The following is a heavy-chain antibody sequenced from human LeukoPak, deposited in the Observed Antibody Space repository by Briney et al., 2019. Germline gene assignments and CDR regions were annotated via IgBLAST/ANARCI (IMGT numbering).Heavy chain of an antibody. J-gene: IGHJ1*01. Sequence: SETLCLTCSVSGGSISSYYWNWIRQSPGKGLEWIGYIHNAGSTNYNPSLKGRVTISADTSKNYFSLKLNSVTAADTAVYYCARSGMDHYEYTGYLLFWGQGTLVTVSS. CDR1: GGSISSYY. CDR2: IHNAGST. D-gene: IGHD3-9*01. CDR3: ARSGMDHYEYTGYLLF. V-gene: IGHV4-59*01.